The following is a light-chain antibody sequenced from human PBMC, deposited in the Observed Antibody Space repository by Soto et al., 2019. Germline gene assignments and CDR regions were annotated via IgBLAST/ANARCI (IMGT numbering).Light chain of an antibody. Sequence: QSALTQPVSVSGSPGQSITISCTGTSSDVGGFNLVSWYQQHPGKAPKLMIYEGSERPSGVSDRFSGSKSGNTASLTISGLQAADEADYYCCSYAGSSPYVFGTGTKLTVL. V-gene: IGLV2-23*01. CDR1: SSDVGGFNL. CDR2: EGS. CDR3: CSYAGSSPYV. J-gene: IGLJ1*01.